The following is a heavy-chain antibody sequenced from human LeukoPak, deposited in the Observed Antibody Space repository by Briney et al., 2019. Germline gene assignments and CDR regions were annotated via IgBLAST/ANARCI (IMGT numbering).Heavy chain of an antibody. J-gene: IGHJ3*02. D-gene: IGHD3-3*01. CDR3: ARGRVRFLEWLAERSDAFDI. CDR2: SNHSGST. CDR1: GGSFGGYY. Sequence: SETLSLTCAVYGGSFGGYYWSWIRQPPGKGLEWIGESNHSGSTNYNPSLKSRVTISVDTSKNQFSLKLNSVTAADTAVYYCARGRVRFLEWLAERSDAFDIWGQGTMVTVSS. V-gene: IGHV4-34*01.